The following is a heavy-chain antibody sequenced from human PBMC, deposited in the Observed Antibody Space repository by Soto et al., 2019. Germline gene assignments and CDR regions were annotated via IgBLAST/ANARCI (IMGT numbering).Heavy chain of an antibody. J-gene: IGHJ2*01. Sequence: QVQLQESGPGLVKPSETLSLTCTVSVSGGSVSTGVHYWSWIRQPPGKGLEWVGYIYYSGSTNYNPSLKSRVTISVDTSKNQFSLKLTSVTAADTAVYYCARGYYSSWYWFDRWGRGTLVTVSS. CDR1: GGSVSTGVHY. CDR3: ARGYYSSWYWFDR. CDR2: IYYSGST. D-gene: IGHD6-13*01. V-gene: IGHV4-61*08.